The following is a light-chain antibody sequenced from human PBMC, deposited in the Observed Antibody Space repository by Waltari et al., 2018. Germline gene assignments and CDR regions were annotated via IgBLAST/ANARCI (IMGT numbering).Light chain of an antibody. J-gene: IGKJ1*01. CDR2: GAS. CDR1: QSISNN. V-gene: IGKV3-15*01. CDR3: QQYNNWPQT. Sequence: ERVMTQSPATLSVSPGERATLSCRASQSISNNLAWYQQRPGQTPRLLVYGASTRATGIPARFRGSGSGTEFALTISSRQSEDFAVYYCQQYNNWPQTFGQGTKVEIK.